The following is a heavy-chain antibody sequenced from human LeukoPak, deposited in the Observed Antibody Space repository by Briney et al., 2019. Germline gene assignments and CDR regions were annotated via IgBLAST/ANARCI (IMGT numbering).Heavy chain of an antibody. V-gene: IGHV4-61*02. CDR1: GGSISSGSYY. J-gene: IGHJ4*02. Sequence: SETLSLTCTVSGGSISSGSYYWSWIRQPAGKGLEWIGRIYTSGSTNYNPSLKSRVTISVDRSKNQFSLKLSSVTAADTAVYYCARDRGSYGLYFDYWGQGTLVTVSS. D-gene: IGHD1-26*01. CDR2: IYTSGST. CDR3: ARDRGSYGLYFDY.